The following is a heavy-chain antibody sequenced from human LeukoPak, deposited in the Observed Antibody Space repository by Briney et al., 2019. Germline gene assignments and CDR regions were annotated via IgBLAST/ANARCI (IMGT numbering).Heavy chain of an antibody. CDR3: ARGYCSSTSCYVFDY. CDR1: GGAFSGYY. Sequence: SETLSLTCAVYGGAFSGYYWGWIRQPPGKGLEWIGEINHSGSTNYNPSLKSRVTISVDTSKNQFSLKLSSVTAADTAVYYCARGYCSSTSCYVFDYWGQGTLVTVSS. V-gene: IGHV4-34*01. CDR2: INHSGST. J-gene: IGHJ4*02. D-gene: IGHD2-2*01.